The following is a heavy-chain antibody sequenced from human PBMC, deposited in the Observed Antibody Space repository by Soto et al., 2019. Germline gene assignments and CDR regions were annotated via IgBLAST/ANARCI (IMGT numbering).Heavy chain of an antibody. CDR2: IYYSGST. Sequence: SETLSLTCTVSGGSISSYYWSWIRQPPGKGLEWIGYIYYSGSTNYNPSLKSRVTISVDTSKNQFSLKLSSVTAADTAVYYCARDSARFTVTSGNVLDAFDIWGQGTMVTVSS. J-gene: IGHJ3*02. D-gene: IGHD4-17*01. CDR1: GGSISSYY. V-gene: IGHV4-59*01. CDR3: ARDSARFTVTSGNVLDAFDI.